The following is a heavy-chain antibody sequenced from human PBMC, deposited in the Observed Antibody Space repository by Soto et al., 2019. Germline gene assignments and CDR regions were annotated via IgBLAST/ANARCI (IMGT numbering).Heavy chain of an antibody. CDR3: ARMGRMSASGYYYGMDV. J-gene: IGHJ6*02. D-gene: IGHD3-10*01. Sequence: TLSLTCAVYGGSFSGYYWSWIRQPPGKGLEWIGEINHSGSTNYNPSLKSRVTISVDTSKNQFSLKLSSVTAADTAVYYCARMGRMSASGYYYGMDVWGQGTTVTVSS. V-gene: IGHV4-34*01. CDR1: GGSFSGYY. CDR2: INHSGST.